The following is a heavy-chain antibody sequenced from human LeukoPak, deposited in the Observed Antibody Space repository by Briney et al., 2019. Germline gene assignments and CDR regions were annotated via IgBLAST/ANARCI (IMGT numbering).Heavy chain of an antibody. CDR3: ARGQRLRFLEWSRFIGDV. D-gene: IGHD3-3*01. Sequence: APVKVSCKASGYTFTSYDINWVRQATGQGLEWMGWMNPNSGNTGYAQKFQGRVTITRNTSISTAYMELSSLRSEDTAVYYCARGQRLRFLEWSRFIGDVWGKGTTVTVSS. CDR1: GYTFTSYD. J-gene: IGHJ6*04. V-gene: IGHV1-8*03. CDR2: MNPNSGNT.